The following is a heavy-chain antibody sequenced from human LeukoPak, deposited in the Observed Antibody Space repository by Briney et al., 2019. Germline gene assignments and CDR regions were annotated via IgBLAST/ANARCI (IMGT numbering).Heavy chain of an antibody. CDR2: IYYSGST. CDR1: GGSISSYY. Sequence: SETLSLTCTVSGGSISSYYWSWIRQPPGKGLEWIGYIYYSGSTNYNPSLKSRVTISVDTSKNQFSLKLSSVTAADTAVYYCARDRDGYNYPYYFDYWGRGTLVAVSS. V-gene: IGHV4-59*01. CDR3: ARDRDGYNYPYYFDY. D-gene: IGHD5-24*01. J-gene: IGHJ4*02.